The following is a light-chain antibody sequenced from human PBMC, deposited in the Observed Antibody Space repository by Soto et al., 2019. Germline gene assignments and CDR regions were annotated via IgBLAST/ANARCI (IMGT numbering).Light chain of an antibody. CDR3: QQLNSYPIT. Sequence: IRFTHTPSSIAASXDAGVTITXXASQGISSFLAWYRQKPGKAPKLLIYAASTLQSGVPSRFSGSGSGTDFTLTISSLRPEDFATYFCQQLNSYPITFGQGTRLEI. CDR2: AAS. J-gene: IGKJ5*01. CDR1: QGISSF. V-gene: IGKV1-9*01.